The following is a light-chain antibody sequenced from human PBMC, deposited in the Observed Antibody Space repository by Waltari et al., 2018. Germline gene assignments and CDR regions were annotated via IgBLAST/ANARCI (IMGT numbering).Light chain of an antibody. Sequence: QSALTQPASVSGSPGQSITISCTGTSSAIGGYNYVSWYQQHPGKAPKLMIYDVNKRPSDVSKRFSGSKSGNTACLTISGLQAGDEADYYCCSYAGTNTVVFGGGTKLTVL. V-gene: IGLV2-23*02. CDR1: SSAIGGYNY. CDR3: CSYAGTNTVV. J-gene: IGLJ2*01. CDR2: DVN.